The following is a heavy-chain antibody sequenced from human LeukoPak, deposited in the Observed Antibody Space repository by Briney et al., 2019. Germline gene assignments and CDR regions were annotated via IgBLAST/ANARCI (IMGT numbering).Heavy chain of an antibody. J-gene: IGHJ4*02. Sequence: GGSLRLSCAASGFTFSSYWMTWVRQAPGKGLEWVANIKQDGSEKYYVDSVKGRFTISSDNAKNSLYLQMNSLRAEDTAVYYCARVVDDYVWGSYRYTIDYWGQGTLVTVSS. CDR2: IKQDGSEK. D-gene: IGHD3-16*02. V-gene: IGHV3-7*01. CDR3: ARVVDDYVWGSYRYTIDY. CDR1: GFTFSSYW.